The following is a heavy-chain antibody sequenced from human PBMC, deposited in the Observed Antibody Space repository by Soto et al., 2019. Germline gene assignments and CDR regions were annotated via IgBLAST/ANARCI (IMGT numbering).Heavy chain of an antibody. D-gene: IGHD6-19*01. CDR2: IYYSGST. J-gene: IGHJ4*02. V-gene: IGHV4-59*08. Sequence: QVQLQESGPGLVKPSETLSLTCTVSGGSSSSYYWSWIRQPPGKGLEWIGYIYYSGSTNYNPSLKGRVTISVDTSKNQFSLKLGSVTAADTAVYYCARQSGSSMGWYPDWGQGTLVPVSS. CDR3: ARQSGSSMGWYPD. CDR1: GGSSSSYY.